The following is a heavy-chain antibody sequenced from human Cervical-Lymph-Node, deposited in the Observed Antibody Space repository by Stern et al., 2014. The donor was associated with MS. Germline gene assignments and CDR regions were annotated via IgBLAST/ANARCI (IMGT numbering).Heavy chain of an antibody. D-gene: IGHD2-21*01. Sequence: QVQLVQSGAEVKKPGASVRVSCKASGGTFANYTISWVRQAPGQGLQWMGEIIPFFRITTYAQNLQGRLTITADTSTTTAYMELSSLRSEDTAVYYGARYSGWGQGTLVIVSS. J-gene: IGHJ4*02. CDR1: GGTFANYT. CDR3: ARYSG. CDR2: IIPFFRIT. V-gene: IGHV1-69*17.